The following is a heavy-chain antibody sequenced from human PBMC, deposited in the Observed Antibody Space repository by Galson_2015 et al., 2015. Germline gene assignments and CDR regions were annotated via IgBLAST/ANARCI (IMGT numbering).Heavy chain of an antibody. Sequence: SVKVSCKASGYTFTSYDINWVRQATGQGLEWMGWMNPNSGNIGYAQKFQGRVTMTRNTSISTAYMELSSLRSEDTAVYYCARVQHAVVKGDPANYYMDVWGKGTTVTVSS. J-gene: IGHJ6*03. D-gene: IGHD2-15*01. CDR2: MNPNSGNI. CDR3: ARVQHAVVKGDPANYYMDV. CDR1: GYTFTSYD. V-gene: IGHV1-8*01.